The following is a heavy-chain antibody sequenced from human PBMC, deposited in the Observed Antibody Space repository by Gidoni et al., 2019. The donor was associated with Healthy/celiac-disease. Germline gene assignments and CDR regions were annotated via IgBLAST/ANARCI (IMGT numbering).Heavy chain of an antibody. V-gene: IGHV2-70*01. D-gene: IGHD3-22*01. CDR2: IDWDDDK. J-gene: IGHJ4*02. CDR3: ARLTYYYDSSGSPFDY. CDR1: GFSLSTSGMC. Sequence: QVTLRESGPALVKPTQTLTLTCTFSGFSLSTSGMCVSWIRQPPGKALEWLALIDWDDDKYYSTSLKTRLTISKDTSKNQVVLTMTNMDPVDTATYYCARLTYYYDSSGSPFDYWGQGTLVTVSS.